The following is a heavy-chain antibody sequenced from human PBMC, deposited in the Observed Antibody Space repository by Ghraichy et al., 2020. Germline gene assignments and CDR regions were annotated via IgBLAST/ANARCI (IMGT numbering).Heavy chain of an antibody. Sequence: SETLSLTCAVYGGSFSGYYWSWIRQPPGKGLEWIGEINHSGSTNYNPSLKSRVTISVDTSKNQFSLKLSSVTAADTAVYYCARRINFGVVIIYSGWFDPWGQGTLVTVSS. CDR3: ARRINFGVVIIYSGWFDP. CDR1: GGSFSGYY. CDR2: INHSGST. D-gene: IGHD3-3*01. V-gene: IGHV4-34*01. J-gene: IGHJ5*02.